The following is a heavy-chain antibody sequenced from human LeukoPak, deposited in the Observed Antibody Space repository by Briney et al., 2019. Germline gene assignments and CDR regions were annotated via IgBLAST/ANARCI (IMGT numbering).Heavy chain of an antibody. Sequence: GGSLRLSCAASGFTVSSNYMSWVRQAPGKGLEWVSVIYSSGSTDYADSVKGRFTISRDNSKNTLYLQMNSLRAEDTAVYYCARDRSSGYGVDYWGQGTLVTVSS. CDR1: GFTVSSNY. D-gene: IGHD3-22*01. J-gene: IGHJ4*02. CDR2: IYSSGST. V-gene: IGHV3-53*01. CDR3: ARDRSSGYGVDY.